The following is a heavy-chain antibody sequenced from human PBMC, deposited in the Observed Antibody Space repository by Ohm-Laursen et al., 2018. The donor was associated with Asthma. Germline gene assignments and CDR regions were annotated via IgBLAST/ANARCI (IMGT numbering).Heavy chain of an antibody. J-gene: IGHJ6*02. CDR3: ARDGGLFWSGYYSGDRENYYYYYGMDV. D-gene: IGHD3-3*01. CDR2: IIPIFGIA. V-gene: IGHV1-69*10. CDR1: EYTFTGYY. Sequence: SVKVSCKASEYTFTGYYMHWVRQAPGQGLEWMGGIIPIFGIANYAQKFQGRVTITADKSTSTAYMELSSLRSEDTAVYYCARDGGLFWSGYYSGDRENYYYYYGMDVWGQGTTVTVSS.